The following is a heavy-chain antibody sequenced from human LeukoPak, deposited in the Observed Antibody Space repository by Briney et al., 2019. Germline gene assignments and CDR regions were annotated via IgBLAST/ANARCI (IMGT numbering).Heavy chain of an antibody. CDR3: ARRSTGGKRRDGYNYGDSPKSFDY. V-gene: IGHV4-34*01. J-gene: IGHJ4*02. CDR1: GGSFSGYY. Sequence: PSETLSLTCAVYGGSFSGYYWSWIRQPPGKGLEWIGEINHSGSTNYNPSLKSRVTISVDTSKNQFSLKLSSVTAADTAVYYCARRSTGGKRRDGYNYGDSPKSFDYWGQGTLVTVSS. CDR2: INHSGST. D-gene: IGHD5-24*01.